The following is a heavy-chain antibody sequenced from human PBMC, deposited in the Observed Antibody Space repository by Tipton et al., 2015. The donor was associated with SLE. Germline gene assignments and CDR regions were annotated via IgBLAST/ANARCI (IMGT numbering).Heavy chain of an antibody. CDR2: IYSSGST. CDR1: GGSINSDDYH. Sequence: LRLSCTVSGGSINSDDYHWSWIRQPAGKGLEWIGRIYSSGSTNYNPSLKSRVTISVDTSKNQFSLKLSSVTAADTAVYYCARGRRRDYYYYYYMDVWGKGTTVTVSS. V-gene: IGHV4-61*02. CDR3: ARGRRRDYYYYYYMDV. J-gene: IGHJ6*03.